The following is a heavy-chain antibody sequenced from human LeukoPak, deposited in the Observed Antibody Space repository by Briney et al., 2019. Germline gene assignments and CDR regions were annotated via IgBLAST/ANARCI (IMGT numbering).Heavy chain of an antibody. V-gene: IGHV1-2*02. CDR3: AXXXXRYFDWLSHAFDI. CDR2: INPNSGGT. J-gene: IGHJ3*02. Sequence: ASVKVSCKASGYTFTGYYMHWVRQAPGQGLEWMGWINPNSGGTNYAQKFQGRVTMTRDTSISTAYMELSRLRSDDTAVYYCAXXXXRYFDWLSHAFDIWGQGTMVTVSS. D-gene: IGHD3-9*01. CDR1: GYTFTGYY.